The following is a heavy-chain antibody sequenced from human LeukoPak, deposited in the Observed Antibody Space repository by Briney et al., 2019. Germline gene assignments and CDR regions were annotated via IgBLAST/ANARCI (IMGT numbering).Heavy chain of an antibody. CDR1: GGTFSSYA. Sequence: SVKVSCKASGGTFSSYAISWVRQAPGQGLEWMGRIIPILGIANYAQKFQGRVTITADKSTSTAYMELSSLRSEDTAVYYCARDPPYDSNGSHFDYWGQGTLVTVSS. J-gene: IGHJ4*02. CDR2: IIPILGIA. V-gene: IGHV1-69*04. CDR3: ARDPPYDSNGSHFDY. D-gene: IGHD3-22*01.